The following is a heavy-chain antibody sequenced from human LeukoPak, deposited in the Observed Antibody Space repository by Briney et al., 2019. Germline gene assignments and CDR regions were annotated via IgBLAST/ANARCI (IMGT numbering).Heavy chain of an antibody. D-gene: IGHD6-13*01. V-gene: IGHV3-7*01. J-gene: IGHJ6*02. CDR1: GFTFSNYW. Sequence: GGSLRLSCAASGFTFSNYWMSWVRQAPGKGLEWVANIKQDGSEKYYVDSVKGRFTISRDNAKNSLYLQMNSLRAEDTAVYYCARDGAYSSSWYRKDYYYGMDVWGQGTTVTVSS. CDR2: IKQDGSEK. CDR3: ARDGAYSSSWYRKDYYYGMDV.